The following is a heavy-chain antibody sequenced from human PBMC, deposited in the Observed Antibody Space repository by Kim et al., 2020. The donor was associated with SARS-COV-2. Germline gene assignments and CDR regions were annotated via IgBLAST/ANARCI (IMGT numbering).Heavy chain of an antibody. Sequence: GGSLRLSCAASGFTFDDYAMHWVRQAPGKGLEWVSGISWNSGSIGYADSVKGRFTISRDNAKNSLYLQMNSLRAEDTALYYCAKDRHVLLWFGDNYFDYWGQGTLVTVSS. CDR3: AKDRHVLLWFGDNYFDY. J-gene: IGHJ4*02. CDR2: ISWNSGSI. V-gene: IGHV3-9*01. D-gene: IGHD3-10*01. CDR1: GFTFDDYA.